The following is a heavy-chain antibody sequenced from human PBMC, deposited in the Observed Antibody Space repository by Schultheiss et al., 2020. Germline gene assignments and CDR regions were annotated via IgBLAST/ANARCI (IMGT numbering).Heavy chain of an antibody. CDR3: ARIFKRDGNINDAFDL. D-gene: IGHD5-24*01. CDR2: ISSSSSTI. Sequence: GGSLRLSCAASGFTFSSYGMHWVRQAPGKGLEWVSYISSSSSTIYYADSVKGRFTISRDNSKNTLYLQMNSLRAEDTAVYYCARIFKRDGNINDAFDLWGKGTLVTVSS. CDR1: GFTFSSYG. V-gene: IGHV3-48*01. J-gene: IGHJ3*01.